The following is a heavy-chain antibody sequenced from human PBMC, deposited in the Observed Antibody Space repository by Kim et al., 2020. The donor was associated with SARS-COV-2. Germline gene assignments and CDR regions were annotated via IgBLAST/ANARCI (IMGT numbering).Heavy chain of an antibody. CDR1: GFTFSSYA. D-gene: IGHD2-2*01. V-gene: IGHV3-23*01. Sequence: GGSLRLSCAASGFTFSSYAMSWVRQAPGKGLEWVSAISGSGGSTYYAYSVKGRFTISRDNSKNTLYLQMNSLRAEDTAVYYCAKFFLRAGRGSSTSCYIDYWGQGTLVTVSS. CDR3: AKFFLRAGRGSSTSCYIDY. CDR2: ISGSGGST. J-gene: IGHJ4*02.